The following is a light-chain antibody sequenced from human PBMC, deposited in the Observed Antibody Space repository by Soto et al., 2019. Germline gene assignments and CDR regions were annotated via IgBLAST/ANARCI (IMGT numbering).Light chain of an antibody. V-gene: IGLV2-14*01. CDR1: SSDVGCYNY. CDR3: SSYTSSSYLVV. Sequence: QSALTQPASVSGSPGQSITISCTGTSSDVGCYNYVSWYQQHPGKAPKLMIYDVSNRPSGVSNRFSGSKSGNTASLTISGLQAEHEAYYYCSSYTSSSYLVVFGGWTQLTVL. J-gene: IGLJ2*01. CDR2: DVS.